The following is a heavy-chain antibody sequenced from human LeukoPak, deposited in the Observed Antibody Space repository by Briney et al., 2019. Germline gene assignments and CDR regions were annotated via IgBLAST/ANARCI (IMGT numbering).Heavy chain of an antibody. CDR3: ARHRHVDTVVGGVWNWFDP. Sequence: SETLSLTCTVSGGSISSSSYYWGWIRQPPGKGLEWIGSIYYSGSTYYNPSLKSRVTISVDTSKNQFSLKLSSVTAADTAVYYCARHRHVDTVVGGVWNWFDPWGQGTLVTVSS. D-gene: IGHD5-18*01. J-gene: IGHJ5*02. CDR2: IYYSGST. V-gene: IGHV4-39*01. CDR1: GGSISSSSYY.